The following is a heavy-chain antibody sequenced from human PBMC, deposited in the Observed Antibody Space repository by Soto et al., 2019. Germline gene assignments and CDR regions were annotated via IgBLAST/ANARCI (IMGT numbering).Heavy chain of an antibody. Sequence: SETLSLTCTVSGGSISSYYWSWIRQPPGNGLEWIGYIYYSGSTNYNPSLKSRVTISVDTSKNQFSLKLSSVTAADTAVYYCARDHFGIAAAGSGNYYGMDVWGQGTTVTVSS. CDR2: IYYSGST. CDR1: GGSISSYY. D-gene: IGHD6-13*01. V-gene: IGHV4-59*01. CDR3: ARDHFGIAAAGSGNYYGMDV. J-gene: IGHJ6*02.